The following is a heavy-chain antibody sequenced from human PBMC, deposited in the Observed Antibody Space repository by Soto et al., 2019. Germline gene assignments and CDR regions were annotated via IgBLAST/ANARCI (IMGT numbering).Heavy chain of an antibody. CDR1: GFTFSAYV. V-gene: IGHV3-30-3*01. Sequence: QVQLVESGGGVVQPGTSLRVSCGASGFTFSAYVMHWVRQAPGKGLEWVAAISYDGNSEYYAPSVKGRFTVSRDNYKNTVFLKMNTLRVEDTAVYYCAGGNIQDVEYWGQGTLVTLSS. CDR3: AGGNIQDVEY. J-gene: IGHJ4*02. CDR2: ISYDGNSE. D-gene: IGHD1-1*01.